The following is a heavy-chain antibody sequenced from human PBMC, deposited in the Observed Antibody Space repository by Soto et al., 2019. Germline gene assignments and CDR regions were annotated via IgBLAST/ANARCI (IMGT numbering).Heavy chain of an antibody. D-gene: IGHD2-2*01. CDR3: ARSTNDAFDI. CDR2: ISYDGSNK. CDR1: GFTFSSYA. Sequence: GGSLRLSCAASGFTFSSYAMHWVRQAPGKGLEWVAVISYDGSNKYYADSVKGRFTISRDNSKNTLYLQMNSLRAEDTAVYYCARSTNDAFDIWGQGTMVTVSS. V-gene: IGHV3-30-3*01. J-gene: IGHJ3*02.